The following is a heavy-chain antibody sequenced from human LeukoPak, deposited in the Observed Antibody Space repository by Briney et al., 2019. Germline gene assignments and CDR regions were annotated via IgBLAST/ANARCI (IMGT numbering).Heavy chain of an antibody. CDR2: IRYDGSNK. D-gene: IGHD4-17*01. V-gene: IGHV3-33*01. CDR1: GFTFSTYG. CDR3: ARDPATVTSYFDY. Sequence: GGSLRLSCAASGFTFSTYGMHWVRQAPGKGLEWVAVIRYDGSNKYYADSVKGRFTISRDNSKNTLYLQMNSLRAEDTAVYYCARDPATVTSYFDYWGQGTLVTVSS. J-gene: IGHJ4*02.